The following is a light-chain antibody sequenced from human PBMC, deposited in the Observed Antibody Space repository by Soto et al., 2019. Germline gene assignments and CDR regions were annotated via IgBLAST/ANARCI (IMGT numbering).Light chain of an antibody. CDR2: SND. CDR3: EAWDDSLSGPV. V-gene: IGLV1-44*01. Sequence: QSVLTQPPSTSGTPGQRVTISCSGSGSNIGSNTVNWYQQLPGTAPKVVIYSNDQRPSGVPGRFSGSKSGTSASLAISGLQSEDEADYYCEAWDDSLSGPVFGGGTQLTVL. CDR1: GSNIGSNT. J-gene: IGLJ2*01.